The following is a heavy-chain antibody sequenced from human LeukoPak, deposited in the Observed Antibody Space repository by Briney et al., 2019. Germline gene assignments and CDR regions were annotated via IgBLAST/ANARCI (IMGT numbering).Heavy chain of an antibody. CDR2: ISSSSSYI. CDR3: ARDAVTTGFDY. Sequence: GGSLRLSCAASGFIFSSYSMNWVRQAPGKGLDCVSSISSSSSYIYYADSVKGRFTISRDNAKNSLYLQMNSLRAEDTAVYYCARDAVTTGFDYWGQGTLVTVSS. J-gene: IGHJ4*02. D-gene: IGHD5-18*01. V-gene: IGHV3-21*01. CDR1: GFIFSSYS.